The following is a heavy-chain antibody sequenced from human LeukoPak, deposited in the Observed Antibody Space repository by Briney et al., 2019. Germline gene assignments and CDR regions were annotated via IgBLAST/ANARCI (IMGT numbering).Heavy chain of an antibody. D-gene: IGHD4-17*01. Sequence: PGGSLRLSCAASGFTFSSYAMSWVRQAPGKGLEWVSAISGSGVSTYYADSVKGRFTISRDNSKNTLYLQMNGLRAEDTAVYYCANPTVVTLFGYWGQGTLVTVSS. CDR2: ISGSGVST. J-gene: IGHJ4*02. CDR3: ANPTVVTLFGY. V-gene: IGHV3-23*01. CDR1: GFTFSSYA.